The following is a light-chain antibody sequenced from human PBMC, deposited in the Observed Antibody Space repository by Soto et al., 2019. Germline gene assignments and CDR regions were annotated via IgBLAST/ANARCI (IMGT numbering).Light chain of an antibody. CDR3: CSYTTRSTAV. CDR2: EVD. V-gene: IGLV2-14*01. Sequence: QSALTQPASVSRSPGQSITISCTGTSSDVGGFNYVSWYQHRPGKAPQLLIYEVDHRPSGVSNRFSGSKSGNTASLTISGLQADDEADYYCCSYTTRSTAVFGGGTQLTVL. J-gene: IGLJ7*01. CDR1: SSDVGGFNY.